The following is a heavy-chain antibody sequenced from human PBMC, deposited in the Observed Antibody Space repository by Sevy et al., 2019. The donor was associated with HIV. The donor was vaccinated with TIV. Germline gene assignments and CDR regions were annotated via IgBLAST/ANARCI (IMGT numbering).Heavy chain of an antibody. CDR2: FDPEDGDPEDGKT. Sequence: ASVNVSCKVSGYTLTQFSMHWVRQAPGKGLEWMTTFDPEDGDPEDGKTIYAQKFLGRVTMTEDTSTDTAYMELSSLRSDDTAGYYCATTKDYYDSSGYPFDYWGQGTLVTVSS. CDR1: GYTLTQFS. V-gene: IGHV1-24*01. D-gene: IGHD3-22*01. CDR3: ATTKDYYDSSGYPFDY. J-gene: IGHJ4*02.